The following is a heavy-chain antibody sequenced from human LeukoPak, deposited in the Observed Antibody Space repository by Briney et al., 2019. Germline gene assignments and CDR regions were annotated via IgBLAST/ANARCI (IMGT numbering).Heavy chain of an antibody. CDR2: IKPNSGGT. J-gene: IGHJ4*02. CDR1: GYTFTGYY. D-gene: IGHD1-26*01. Sequence: GASVKVSCKASGYTFTGYYIHWVRQAPGQGLEWMGWIKPNSGGTNYAQKFQGRVTMTRDTSISTAYMELSRLRSDDTAVYYCARGSIVGATFVYFDYWGQGTLVTVSS. V-gene: IGHV1-2*02. CDR3: ARGSIVGATFVYFDY.